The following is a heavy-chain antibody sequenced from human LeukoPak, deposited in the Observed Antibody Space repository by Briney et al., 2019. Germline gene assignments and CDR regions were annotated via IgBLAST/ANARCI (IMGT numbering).Heavy chain of an antibody. CDR2: IYYSGST. D-gene: IGHD3-16*01. J-gene: IGHJ4*02. Sequence: SETLSLTCTVSGGSISSGGYYWSWIRQDPGKGLEWIGYIYYSGSTYYNPSLKSRVTISVDTSKNQFSLRLSSVTAADTAVYYCARTSPPKGATDLDYWGQGTLVTVSS. CDR3: ARTSPPKGATDLDY. CDR1: GGSISSGGYY. V-gene: IGHV4-31*03.